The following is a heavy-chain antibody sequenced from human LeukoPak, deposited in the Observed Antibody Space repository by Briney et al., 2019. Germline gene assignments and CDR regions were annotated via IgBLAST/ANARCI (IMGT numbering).Heavy chain of an antibody. Sequence: SVKVSCKASGGTFSSYAISWVRQAPGQGLEWMGGIIPIFGTANYAQKFQGRVTITADESTSTAYMELSSLRSEDTAVYYCARIVPVCSSTSCYDVWGKGTTVTVSS. D-gene: IGHD2-2*01. V-gene: IGHV1-69*13. CDR3: ARIVPVCSSTSCYDV. CDR2: IIPIFGTA. CDR1: GGTFSSYA. J-gene: IGHJ6*04.